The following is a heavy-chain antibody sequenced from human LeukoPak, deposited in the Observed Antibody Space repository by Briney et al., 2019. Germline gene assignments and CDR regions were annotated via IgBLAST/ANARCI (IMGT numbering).Heavy chain of an antibody. J-gene: IGHJ3*02. CDR1: GYTFTSYA. Sequence: ASVKVSCKASGYTFTSYAMHWVRQAPGQRLEWMGWINAGNGNTKYSQEFQGRVTITRDTSASTAYMELSSLRSEDMAVYYCARGSRFAPYYYGSGSYEAFDIWGQGTMVTVSS. CDR3: ARGSRFAPYYYGSGSYEAFDI. V-gene: IGHV1-3*03. CDR2: INAGNGNT. D-gene: IGHD3-10*01.